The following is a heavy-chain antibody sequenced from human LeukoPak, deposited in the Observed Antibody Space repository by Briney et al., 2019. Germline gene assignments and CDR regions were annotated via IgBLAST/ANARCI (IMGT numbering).Heavy chain of an antibody. CDR3: ATDLHDSSGYYWNY. CDR2: IIPILGIA. V-gene: IGHV1-69*04. D-gene: IGHD3-22*01. Sequence: SVKVSCKASGYTFTSYGISWVRQAPGQGLEWMGRIIPILGIANYAQKFQGRVTITADKSTSTAYMELSSLRSEDTAVYYCATDLHDSSGYYWNYWGQGTLVTVSS. CDR1: GYTFTSYG. J-gene: IGHJ4*02.